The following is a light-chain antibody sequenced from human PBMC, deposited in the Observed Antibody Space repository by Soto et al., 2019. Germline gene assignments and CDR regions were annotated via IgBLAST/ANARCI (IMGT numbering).Light chain of an antibody. Sequence: ESVLTQSPATLSLSPGERATLSCRASQSVSTYVTYLAWYQQKPGQAPRLLIYDISSRATGIPDRFSGSVSGTDFTLTITRLEPEDFAVFYCQQYGSSEIIFGQGTRLEIK. CDR3: QQYGSSEII. CDR1: QSVSTYVTY. CDR2: DIS. J-gene: IGKJ5*01. V-gene: IGKV3-20*01.